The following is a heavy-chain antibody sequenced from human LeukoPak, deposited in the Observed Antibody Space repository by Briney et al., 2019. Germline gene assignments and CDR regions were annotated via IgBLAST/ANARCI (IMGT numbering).Heavy chain of an antibody. Sequence: GGSLRLSCAASGFNFSTYWMTWVRQAPGEGLEWVANIKQDGSETYYVDSVKGRFTISRDNAKNSLYLQMNSLRAEDTAVYYCAKDNYDYVWGSYFGYYYMDVWGKGTTVTVSS. CDR2: IKQDGSET. CDR3: AKDNYDYVWGSYFGYYYMDV. J-gene: IGHJ6*03. CDR1: GFNFSTYW. V-gene: IGHV3-7*01. D-gene: IGHD3-16*01.